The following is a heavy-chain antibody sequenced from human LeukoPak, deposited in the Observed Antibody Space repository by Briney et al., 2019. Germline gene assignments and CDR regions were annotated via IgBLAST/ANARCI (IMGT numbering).Heavy chain of an antibody. Sequence: GRSLRLSCAASGFTFSSYAMHWVRQAPGKGLEWVAVISYDGSNKYYADSVKGRFTISRDNSKNTLFLQMNSLRLEDTAVYYCARDLQNIAIRPAFAYWGQGTLVIVSS. J-gene: IGHJ4*02. CDR1: GFTFSSYA. V-gene: IGHV3-30-3*01. CDR2: ISYDGSNK. CDR3: ARDLQNIAIRPAFAY. D-gene: IGHD5-12*01.